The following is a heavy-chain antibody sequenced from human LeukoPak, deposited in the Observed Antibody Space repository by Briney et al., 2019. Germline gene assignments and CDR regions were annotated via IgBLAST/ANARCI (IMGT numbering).Heavy chain of an antibody. CDR3: ARVDGSGSYTPRYYYYYYMDV. CDR1: GGSISSYY. V-gene: IGHV4-59*01. D-gene: IGHD3-10*01. J-gene: IGHJ6*03. Sequence: SETLSLTCTVSGGSISSYYWSWIRQPPGKGLEWIGYIYYSGSTNYNPSLKSRVTISVDTSKNQFSLKLSSVTAADTAVYYCARVDGSGSYTPRYYYYYYMDVWGKGTTVTISS. CDR2: IYYSGST.